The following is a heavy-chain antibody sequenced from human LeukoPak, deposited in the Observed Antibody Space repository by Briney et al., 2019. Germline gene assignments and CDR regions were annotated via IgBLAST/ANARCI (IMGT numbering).Heavy chain of an antibody. CDR3: ARQASAASDY. J-gene: IGHJ4*02. Sequence: GESLKISCKGSGYSFTSFWIGWVRQMPGKGLEWMGIIYPGDSDTKYSASFQGQVTLPVDKSITTAYLQWSSLKASDTAMYYCARQASAASDYWGQGTLVTVSS. D-gene: IGHD6-13*01. CDR1: GYSFTSFW. CDR2: IYPGDSDT. V-gene: IGHV5-51*01.